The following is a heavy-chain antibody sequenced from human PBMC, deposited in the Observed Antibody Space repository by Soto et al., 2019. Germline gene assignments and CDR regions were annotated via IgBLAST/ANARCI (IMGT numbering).Heavy chain of an antibody. CDR2: IIPVFGTT. CDR3: ARGGGPYVWFNEF. V-gene: IGHV1-69*01. J-gene: IGHJ4*02. CDR1: GGLFSSFA. D-gene: IGHD3-16*01. Sequence: QEQLVQSGAEVKKPGSSVKVSCKDSGGLFSSFAISWVRQAPGHGLEWMGGIIPVFGTTNYAQKFQGRVTITADESTNTAYMELRSRTSDATAMYYCARGGGPYVWFNEFWGQGTQVTVSS.